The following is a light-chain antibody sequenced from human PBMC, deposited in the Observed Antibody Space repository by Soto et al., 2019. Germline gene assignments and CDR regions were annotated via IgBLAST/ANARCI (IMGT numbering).Light chain of an antibody. CDR2: TNN. CDR1: RSNIGSNF. Sequence: QSVLTQPPSASGTPGQRLTIACSGTRSNIGSNFVNWYRQVPGTAPKLLVHTNNQRPSGVPDRFSGSKSGTSASLAISGLQSEDEADYFCAVWDDSLHHDVFATGTKVTVL. J-gene: IGLJ1*01. V-gene: IGLV1-44*01. CDR3: AVWDDSLHHDV.